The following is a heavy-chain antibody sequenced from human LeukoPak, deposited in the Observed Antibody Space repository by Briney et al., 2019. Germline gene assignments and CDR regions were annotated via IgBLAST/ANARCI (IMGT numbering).Heavy chain of an antibody. V-gene: IGHV4-31*03. CDR3: ARDEGYCSGGSCFNGWFDP. CDR1: GGSINSGGYY. J-gene: IGHJ5*02. Sequence: KSSETLSLTCTVSGGSINSGGYYWSWIRQYPGKGLEWIGYIYYSGSTYYNPSLKSRVTISVDTSKNQLSLKLSSVTAADTAVYYCARDEGYCSGGSCFNGWFDPWGQGTVVTVSS. D-gene: IGHD2-15*01. CDR2: IYYSGST.